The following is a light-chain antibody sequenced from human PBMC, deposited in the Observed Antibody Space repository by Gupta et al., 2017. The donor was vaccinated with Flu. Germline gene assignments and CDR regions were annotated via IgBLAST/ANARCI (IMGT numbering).Light chain of an antibody. CDR2: ASS. V-gene: IGKV1-39*01. CDR3: QQSYSIPLT. CDR1: QTINSN. J-gene: IGKJ4*01. Sequence: DIQMTQSPSSLPASVGDRVTITCRASQTINSNLNWYQQKPGRGPKLLIYASSSLQSGVPSRFSGSGYGTDFTLTISSLQPEDFATYYCQQSYSIPLTFGGRTKVEIK.